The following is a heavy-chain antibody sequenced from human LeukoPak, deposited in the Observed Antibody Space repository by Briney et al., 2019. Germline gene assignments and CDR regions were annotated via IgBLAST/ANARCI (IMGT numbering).Heavy chain of an antibody. J-gene: IGHJ6*02. D-gene: IGHD2-8*01. Sequence: ASVKVSCKASGGTFSSYAISWVRQAPGQGLEWMGWISAYNGNTNYAQKLQGRVTMTTDTSTSTAYMELRSLRSDDTAVYYCASYCTNGVCPNYYYYGMDVWAKGPRSPSP. CDR2: ISAYNGNT. CDR1: GGTFSSYA. CDR3: ASYCTNGVCPNYYYYGMDV. V-gene: IGHV1-18*01.